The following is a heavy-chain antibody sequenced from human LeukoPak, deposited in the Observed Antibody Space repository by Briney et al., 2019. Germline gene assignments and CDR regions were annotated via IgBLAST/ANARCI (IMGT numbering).Heavy chain of an antibody. V-gene: IGHV4-59*01. D-gene: IGHD3-22*01. J-gene: IGHJ4*02. Sequence: KSSETLSLTCTVSGGSIRSYYWSWIRQPPGKGLEWIGYIYYSGSTNYNPSLKGRVTISVDTSKNQFSLKLNSVTAADTAVYYCARGWVDYDSSGLIDYWGQGTLVTVSS. CDR1: GGSIRSYY. CDR2: IYYSGST. CDR3: ARGWVDYDSSGLIDY.